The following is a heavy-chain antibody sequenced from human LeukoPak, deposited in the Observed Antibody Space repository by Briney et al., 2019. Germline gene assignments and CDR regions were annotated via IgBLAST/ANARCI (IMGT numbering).Heavy chain of an antibody. Sequence: GGSLRLSCAASGFTFSDYYMSWLRQAPGKGLEWVSYIGSSGTKIYYADSVKGRFTISRDNAKNTLYLQMNSLRAEDTAVYYCARVLASGDFDYWGQGTLVTVSS. J-gene: IGHJ4*02. CDR3: ARVLASGDFDY. D-gene: IGHD1-26*01. V-gene: IGHV3-11*01. CDR2: IGSSGTKI. CDR1: GFTFSDYY.